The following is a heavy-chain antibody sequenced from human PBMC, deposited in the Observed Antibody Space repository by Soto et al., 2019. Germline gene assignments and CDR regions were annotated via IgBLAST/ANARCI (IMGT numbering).Heavy chain of an antibody. D-gene: IGHD3-10*01. CDR1: GFTFSSYA. V-gene: IGHV3-23*01. Sequence: PGGSLRLSCAASGFTFSSYAMSWVRQAPGKGLEWVSAISGSGGSTYYADSVKGRFTTSRDNSKNTLYLRMNSLRAEDTAVYYCAKDFPATSPLSPVRRVIGFFHYGGQGTLVTVFS. CDR2: ISGSGGST. J-gene: IGHJ4*02. CDR3: AKDFPATSPLSPVRRVIGFFHY.